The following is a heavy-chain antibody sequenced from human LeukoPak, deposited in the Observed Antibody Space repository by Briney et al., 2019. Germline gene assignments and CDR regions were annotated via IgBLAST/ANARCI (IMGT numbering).Heavy chain of an antibody. CDR1: GFTVSSNY. CDR3: ARDKHDYGDYYYYGMDV. CDR2: IYSGGST. J-gene: IGHJ6*02. V-gene: IGHV3-53*01. D-gene: IGHD4-17*01. Sequence: GGSLRLSCAASGFTVSSNYMSWIRQAPGKGLEWVSVIYSGGSTYYADSVKGRFTISRDNSKSTLYLQMNSLRAEDTAVYYCARDKHDYGDYYYYGMDVWGQGTTVTVSS.